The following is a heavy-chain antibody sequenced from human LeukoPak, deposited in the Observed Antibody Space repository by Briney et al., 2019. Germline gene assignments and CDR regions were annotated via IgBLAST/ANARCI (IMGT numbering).Heavy chain of an antibody. D-gene: IGHD1-1*01. CDR3: AVNWNLDY. V-gene: IGHV3-66*01. CDR1: GFTVSSNY. CDR2: IYSGGRT. J-gene: IGHJ4*02. Sequence: GGSLRLSCAASGFTVSSNYMSWVRQAPGKGLDWVSVIYSGGRTNYADSVKGRFTISRDKSKNTLYLQMNSLRAEDTAVYYCAVNWNLDYWGQGTLVTVSS.